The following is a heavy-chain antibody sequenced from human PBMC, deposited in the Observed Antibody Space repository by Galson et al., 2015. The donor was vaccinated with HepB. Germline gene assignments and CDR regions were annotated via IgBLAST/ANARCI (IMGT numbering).Heavy chain of an antibody. V-gene: IGHV3-7*04. CDR1: GFTFSSYS. CDR3: ARGRFGTSSFYYFDY. Sequence: SLRLSCAASGFTFSSYSMNWVRQAPGKRLEWVANIKNDGSEKYYGDSVRGRFTISRDDAKKSLYLQMNSLRADDTAVYYCARGRFGTSSFYYFDYWGQGSVVAVSS. CDR2: IKNDGSEK. D-gene: IGHD6-6*01. J-gene: IGHJ4*02.